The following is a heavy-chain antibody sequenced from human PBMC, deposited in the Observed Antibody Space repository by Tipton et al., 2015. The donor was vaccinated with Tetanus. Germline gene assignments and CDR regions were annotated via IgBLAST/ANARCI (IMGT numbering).Heavy chain of an antibody. V-gene: IGHV4-34*01. CDR2: INHSGST. J-gene: IGHJ5*02. D-gene: IGHD1-7*01. CDR1: GGSFSGYY. Sequence: TLSLTCAVYGGSFSGYYWSWIRQPPGKGLEWIGEINHSGSTNYNPSLKSRVTISVDTSKNQFSLKLSSVTAADTAVYYCASLHLTGTTIGNWFDPWGQGTLVTVSS. CDR3: ASLHLTGTTIGNWFDP.